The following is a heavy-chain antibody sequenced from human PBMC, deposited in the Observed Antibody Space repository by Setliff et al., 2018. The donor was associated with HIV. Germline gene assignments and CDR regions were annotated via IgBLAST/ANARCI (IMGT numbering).Heavy chain of an antibody. V-gene: IGHV3-23*03. CDR3: AKVVVATVGARYSYYFDY. J-gene: IGHJ4*02. Sequence: PGGSLRLSCAASGFTFSSYAMSWVRQAPGKGLEWVSLIYSGGSSTYYADSVKGRFTISRDNSKNTLYLQMNSLRAEDTAVYYCAKVVVATVGARYSYYFDYWGQGTLVTVSS. CDR2: IYSGGSST. CDR1: GFTFSSYA. D-gene: IGHD2-15*01.